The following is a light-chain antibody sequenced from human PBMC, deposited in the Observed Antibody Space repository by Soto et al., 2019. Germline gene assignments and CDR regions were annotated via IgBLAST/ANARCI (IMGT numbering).Light chain of an antibody. CDR3: QQSSDWPPIT. V-gene: IGKV3-15*01. J-gene: IGKJ5*01. Sequence: EIVMTQSPATLSVSPGDTATLSCRASQSVSSNLAWYQQKPGQSPRLLIYGASTRAAGIPARFSGSGSGTEFPLTISSLQSEDFAVYYCQQSSDWPPITFGQGTRLEIK. CDR2: GAS. CDR1: QSVSSN.